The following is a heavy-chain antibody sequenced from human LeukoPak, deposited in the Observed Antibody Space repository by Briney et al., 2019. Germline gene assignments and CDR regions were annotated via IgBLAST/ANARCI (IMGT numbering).Heavy chain of an antibody. Sequence: SETLSLTCTVSGASVSSYYWGWIRQPAGKGLEWIGRIYTSGNTNYNPSLKRRLTISRDTSKNQFSLRLTSVTAADTAVYYCARDYGGNYHFDYRGQGTLVTVSS. CDR3: ARDYGGNYHFDY. D-gene: IGHD4-23*01. V-gene: IGHV4-4*07. CDR2: IYTSGNT. J-gene: IGHJ4*02. CDR1: GASVSSYY.